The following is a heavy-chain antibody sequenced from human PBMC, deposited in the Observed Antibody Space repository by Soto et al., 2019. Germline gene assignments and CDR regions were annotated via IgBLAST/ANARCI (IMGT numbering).Heavy chain of an antibody. D-gene: IGHD3-22*01. CDR3: AKGRESSGSYRPFDY. V-gene: IGHV3-23*01. CDR2: ISAGAVAT. CDR1: GFTFSSYA. J-gene: IGHJ4*02. Sequence: SGGSLIVSCASSGFTFSSYAMIWVGQAPGKGLEWVSAISAGAVATNYADSVKGRFTISRDNSKNTLYLQMNSLRAEDTAVYYCAKGRESSGSYRPFDYWGQGALVTVSS.